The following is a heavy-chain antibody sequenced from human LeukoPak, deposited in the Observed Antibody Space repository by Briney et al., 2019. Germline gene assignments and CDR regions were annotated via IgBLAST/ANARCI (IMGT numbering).Heavy chain of an antibody. D-gene: IGHD1-1*01. J-gene: IGHJ6*03. CDR2: TIPLFGTT. CDR1: GGSFSSHA. CDR3: ARGSWDDVGYYYYYYMDV. Sequence: SVKVSCKASGGSFSSHAVGWVRQAPGQELEWLGGTIPLFGTTRYAQKFQGRVTITTDESTRTAYMDLSSLTSEDTAVYYCARGSWDDVGYYYYYYMDVWGKGSTVTVSS. V-gene: IGHV1-69*05.